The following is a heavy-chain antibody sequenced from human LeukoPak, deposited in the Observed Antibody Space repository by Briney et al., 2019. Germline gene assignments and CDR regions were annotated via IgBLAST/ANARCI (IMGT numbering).Heavy chain of an antibody. CDR1: GYTFTAYY. V-gene: IGHV1-2*02. Sequence: RVASVKVSCKASGYTFTAYYMHWVRQAPGQGLEWMGWINPNSGDTKIAQKFQGRVTMTRDTSISTAYMELSSLRSDDTAVYYCARGPNYYDSSGFHYRDWGQGTLVTVSS. CDR3: ARGPNYYDSSGFHYRD. CDR2: INPNSGDT. J-gene: IGHJ4*02. D-gene: IGHD3-22*01.